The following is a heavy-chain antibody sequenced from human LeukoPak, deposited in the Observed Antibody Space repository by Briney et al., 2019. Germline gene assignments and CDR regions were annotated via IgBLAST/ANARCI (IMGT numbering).Heavy chain of an antibody. CDR2: INTDGITT. V-gene: IGHV3-74*01. Sequence: GGSLRLSCAASGFTFSSYWMHWVRQAPGKGLVWVSRINTDGITTTYADSVKGRFTVSRDNAKNTLYLQMNSLRAEDTAVYYCARGITPAYWYFDLWGRGTLVTVSS. J-gene: IGHJ2*01. D-gene: IGHD6-13*01. CDR3: ARGITPAYWYFDL. CDR1: GFTFSSYW.